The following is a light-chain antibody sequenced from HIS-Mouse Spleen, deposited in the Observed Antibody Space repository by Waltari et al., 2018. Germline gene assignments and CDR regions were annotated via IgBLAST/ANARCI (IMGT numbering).Light chain of an antibody. J-gene: IGKJ5*01. CDR1: QSLLHSNGYND. CDR3: MQALQTPIT. CDR2: LGS. Sequence: DIVMTQSPLSLPVTPGEPASISCRSSQSLLHSNGYNDLDWYLQKPGQSPQLLIYLGSNRATGVPDRFSGSGSGTDVTLKISRVEAEDVGVYYCMQALQTPITFGQGTRLEIK. V-gene: IGKV2-28*01.